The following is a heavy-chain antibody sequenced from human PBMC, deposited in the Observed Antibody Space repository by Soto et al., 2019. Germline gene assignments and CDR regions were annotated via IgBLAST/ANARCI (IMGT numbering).Heavy chain of an antibody. Sequence: GGSLRLSCAASGFTFSSYGMHWVRQAPGKGLEWVAVISYDGSNKYYADSVKGRFTISRDNSKNTLYLQMNSLRAEDTAVYYCAKDLNVDTEYYFDYWGQGTLVTVSS. CDR3: AKDLNVDTEYYFDY. CDR1: GFTFSSYG. D-gene: IGHD5-18*01. J-gene: IGHJ4*02. V-gene: IGHV3-30*18. CDR2: ISYDGSNK.